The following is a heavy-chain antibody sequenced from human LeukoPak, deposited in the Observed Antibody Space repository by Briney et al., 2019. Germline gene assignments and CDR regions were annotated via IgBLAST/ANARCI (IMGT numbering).Heavy chain of an antibody. CDR1: GFTFSSYA. Sequence: GGSLRLSCAASGFTFSSYAMSWVRQAPGKGLEWVPNIKQDGSEKYYVDSAKGRFTISRDNAKNSLYLQMNSLRAEDTALYHCARDRGMATINGAFDIWGQGTMVTVSS. J-gene: IGHJ3*02. V-gene: IGHV3-7*03. CDR2: IKQDGSEK. CDR3: ARDRGMATINGAFDI. D-gene: IGHD5-24*01.